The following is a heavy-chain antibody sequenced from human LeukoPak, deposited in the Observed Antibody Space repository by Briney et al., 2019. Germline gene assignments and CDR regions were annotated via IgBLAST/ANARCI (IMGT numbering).Heavy chain of an antibody. J-gene: IGHJ4*02. V-gene: IGHV3-30*02. D-gene: IGHD6-13*01. CDR1: GFTFSSYG. Sequence: GGSLRLSCAASGFTFSSYGMHRVRQAPGKGLEWVAFIRYDGSNKYYADSVKGRFTISRDNSKNTLYLQMNSLRAEDTAVYYCAKDRVFRSSWYYFDYWGQGTLVTVSS. CDR3: AKDRVFRSSWYYFDY. CDR2: IRYDGSNK.